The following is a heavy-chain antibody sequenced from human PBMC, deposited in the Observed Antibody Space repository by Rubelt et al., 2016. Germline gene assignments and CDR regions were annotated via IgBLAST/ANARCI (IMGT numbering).Heavy chain of an antibody. CDR1: GFTFSSYA. J-gene: IGHJ4*02. CDR2: ITSSGSYI. V-gene: IGHV3-21*04. D-gene: IGHD5-24*01. CDR3: ARGDGHTPTFDY. Sequence: EVQLLESGGGLVQPGGSLRLSCAASGFTFSSYAMHWVRQAPGKGLEWVSSITSSGSYIYYADSLKGRFTISRDNVKNSLYLQMSGLRAEETAVYYCARGDGHTPTFDYWGQGTLVTVSS.